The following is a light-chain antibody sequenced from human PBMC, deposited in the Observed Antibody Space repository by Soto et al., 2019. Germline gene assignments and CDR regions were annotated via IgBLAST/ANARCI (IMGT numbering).Light chain of an antibody. V-gene: IGKV1-5*01. J-gene: IGKJ1*01. CDR3: QQYNRYSWT. CDR2: DAS. Sequence: IQMTHSPSTLSASVGDRVTITCRASQSISSWLAWYQQKPGKAPKLLIYDASSLESGVPSRFSGSGSGTEFTLTISSLQTDDFATYYCQQYNRYSWTFGQGTKVDIK. CDR1: QSISSW.